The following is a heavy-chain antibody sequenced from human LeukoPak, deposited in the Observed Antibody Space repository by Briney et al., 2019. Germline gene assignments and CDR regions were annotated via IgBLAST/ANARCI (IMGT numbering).Heavy chain of an antibody. CDR1: GFTFSDYY. Sequence: GGSLRLSCAASGFTFSDYYMSWIRQAPGKGLEWVSYISSSGSTIYYADSVKGRFTISRDNAKNSLYLQMNSLRAEDTAVYYCARADSSGYQRQFDYWGQGTLVTVSS. J-gene: IGHJ4*02. V-gene: IGHV3-11*01. D-gene: IGHD3-22*01. CDR2: ISSSGSTI. CDR3: ARADSSGYQRQFDY.